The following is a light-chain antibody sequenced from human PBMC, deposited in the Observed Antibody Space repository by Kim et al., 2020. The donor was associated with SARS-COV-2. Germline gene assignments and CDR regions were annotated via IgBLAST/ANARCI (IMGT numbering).Light chain of an antibody. CDR2: KDN. V-gene: IGLV3-27*01. J-gene: IGLJ2*01. Sequence: SYELTQPSSVSVSPGQTARITCSGDVLAKKYARWFQQKPGQAPILIIYKDNERPSGIPERFSGSSSGTTVTLTISGAQVEDEADYYCYSAADNNLVFGGGTPLTVL. CDR3: YSAADNNLV. CDR1: VLAKKY.